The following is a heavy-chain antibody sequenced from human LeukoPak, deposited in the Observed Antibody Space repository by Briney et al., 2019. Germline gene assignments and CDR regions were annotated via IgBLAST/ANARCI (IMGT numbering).Heavy chain of an antibody. V-gene: IGHV3-53*01. J-gene: IGHJ4*02. CDR3: AREDGDPYSPFDY. D-gene: IGHD2-15*01. Sequence: GRSLRLSGAVSGFTVSSNCMTWVRQAPGKGLEWVSVIYSGGSTYYTDSVKGRFTISRDNSRNTLYLQMNSLRAEDTAVYYCAREDGDPYSPFDYWGQGTLVTVSS. CDR2: IYSGGST. CDR1: GFTVSSNC.